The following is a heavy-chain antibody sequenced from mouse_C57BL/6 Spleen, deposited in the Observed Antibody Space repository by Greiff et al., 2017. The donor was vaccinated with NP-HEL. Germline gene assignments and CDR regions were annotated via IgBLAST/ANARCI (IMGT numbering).Heavy chain of an antibody. CDR2: LYPGDGDT. J-gene: IGHJ4*01. V-gene: IGHV1-82*01. CDR1: GYAFSSTW. CDR3: ARSPIYYDYDDPLDY. D-gene: IGHD2-4*01. Sequence: VQLQQSGPELVKPGASVKISCKASGYAFSSTWMNWVKQRPGKGLEWIGRLYPGDGDTNYNGKFKGKATLTADKSSSTAYMQLSSLTSEDSAVYFCARSPIYYDYDDPLDYWGQGTSVTVSS.